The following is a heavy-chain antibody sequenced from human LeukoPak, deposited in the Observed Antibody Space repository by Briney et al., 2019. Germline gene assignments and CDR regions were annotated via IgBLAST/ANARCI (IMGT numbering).Heavy chain of an antibody. CDR1: GYSISSGYF. V-gene: IGHV4-38-2*02. J-gene: IGHJ5*02. D-gene: IGHD3-9*01. CDR2: SDHTGAT. CDR3: ARDLALTISANWFDP. Sequence: SKTLSLTCAVSGYSISSGYFWVWLRPPPGEGLELIGISDHTGATYYNPSLRGRVTISVDTSKNQFSLELNSVTAADTAVYYCARDLALTISANWFDPWGEGTLFTVSS.